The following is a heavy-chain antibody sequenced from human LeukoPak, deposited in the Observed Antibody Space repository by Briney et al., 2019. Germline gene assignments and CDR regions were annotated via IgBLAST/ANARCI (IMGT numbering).Heavy chain of an antibody. Sequence: GESLRISFKGSGYTFTSYWISWVRQMPGKGLEWMGRIDPRDSYTKYSPSFEGHVTISVDKSISTAYLQWSSLKASDTAMYYCARGGTGYYLDYWGQGTLVTVSS. CDR3: ARGGTGYYLDY. CDR2: IDPRDSYT. J-gene: IGHJ4*02. V-gene: IGHV5-10-1*01. CDR1: GYTFTSYW. D-gene: IGHD1-7*01.